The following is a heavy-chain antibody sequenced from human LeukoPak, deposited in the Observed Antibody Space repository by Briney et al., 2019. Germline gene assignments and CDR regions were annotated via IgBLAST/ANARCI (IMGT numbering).Heavy chain of an antibody. V-gene: IGHV3-7*03. CDR3: VVTRTRGDH. CDR1: GFTFRNYW. J-gene: IGHJ1*01. CDR2: INQEGNDK. Sequence: GGSLRLSCVASGFTFRNYWMTWVRQAPGMGLEWVANINQEGNDKYYVDSVKGRFTISRDNTKNSLFLQMNSLRAEDTAVYYCVVTRTRGDHWGQGTLVTVSS. D-gene: IGHD2-21*01.